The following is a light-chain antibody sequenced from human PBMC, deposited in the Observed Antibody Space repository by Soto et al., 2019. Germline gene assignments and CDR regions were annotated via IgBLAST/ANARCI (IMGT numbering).Light chain of an antibody. V-gene: IGLV2-8*01. CDR1: SSDVGGYNY. Sequence: QSALTQPPSATGSLGQSVTISCTGTSSDVGGYNYVSWYQQHPGKAPKLMIYDVTKRPSGVPDRFSGSKSGNTASLTVSGLLAEDDVDYYCSSVGGSNNFVLFGGGTQLTVL. J-gene: IGLJ2*01. CDR3: SSVGGSNNFVL. CDR2: DVT.